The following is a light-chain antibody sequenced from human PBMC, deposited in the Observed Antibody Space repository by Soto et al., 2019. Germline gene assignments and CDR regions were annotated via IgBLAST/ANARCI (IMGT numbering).Light chain of an antibody. CDR2: GAS. CDR3: KQYNNWPQT. J-gene: IGKJ1*01. CDR1: QSVSNN. V-gene: IGKV3-15*01. Sequence: IVFTQSPGTLSLSPGDRATLPCTASQSVSNNYLAWYQQKPGQAHRLLIYGASTRATGIPVRFSGSGSGTEFTLTISSLQPEDLAVYDCKQYNNWPQTFGQGTKVDIK.